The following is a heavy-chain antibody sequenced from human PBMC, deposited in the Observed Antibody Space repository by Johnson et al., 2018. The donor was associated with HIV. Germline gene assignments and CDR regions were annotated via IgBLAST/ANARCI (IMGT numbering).Heavy chain of an antibody. CDR1: GFTFSSYG. D-gene: IGHD3-10*01. J-gene: IGHJ3*02. V-gene: IGHV3-30*18. CDR2: ISYNGSNK. Sequence: QVQLVESGGGLVQPGGSLRLSCAASGFTFSSYGMHWVRQAPGKGLEWVAVISYNGSNKYYADSVKGRFTISRDNAKNTLYVQMNSLRAEDTAVYYCAKSTQANILRESGPYGAFDIWGQG. CDR3: AKSTQANILRESGPYGAFDI.